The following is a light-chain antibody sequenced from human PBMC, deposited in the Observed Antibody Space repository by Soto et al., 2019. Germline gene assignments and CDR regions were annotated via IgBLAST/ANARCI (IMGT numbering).Light chain of an antibody. J-gene: IGKJ5*01. Sequence: ETMMTQSPATLSVSPGERATLSCRASQNIITNLAWYQQKPGQAPRLLIYGASTRATGVPARFSGSGPRTEFTLTISSLQSEDFAVYYCQQRSNWAITFGQGTRLEIK. CDR3: QQRSNWAIT. CDR1: QNIITN. V-gene: IGKV3-15*01. CDR2: GAS.